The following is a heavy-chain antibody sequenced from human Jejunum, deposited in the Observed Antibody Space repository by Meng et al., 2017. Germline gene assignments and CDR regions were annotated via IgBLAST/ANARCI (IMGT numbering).Heavy chain of an antibody. V-gene: IGHV2-5*02. D-gene: IGHD3-9*01. Sequence: ITLKDFGPTLVNPTQPLTLTCTFSGFSLSTDSVGVGWIRQPPGEALEWLALIYWDDDKRYSPSLKSRLTITKDTSKNQVVLTMTSMDPVDTATYYCAHADVLTGYGNFDYWGQGTLVTVSS. CDR1: GFSLSTDSVG. CDR3: AHADVLTGYGNFDY. CDR2: IYWDDDK. J-gene: IGHJ4*02.